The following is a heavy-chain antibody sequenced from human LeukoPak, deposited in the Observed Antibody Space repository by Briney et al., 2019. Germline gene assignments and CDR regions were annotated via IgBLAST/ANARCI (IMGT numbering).Heavy chain of an antibody. V-gene: IGHV4-4*02. Sequence: SETLSLTCAVSGGSISSSNWWSWVRQPPGQGLEWIGEIYHSGSTNYNPSLKSRVTISVDKSKNQFSLKLSSVTAADTAVYYCARGAPYDYVWGSYRYTPPYYFDYWGQGTLVTVSS. CDR1: GGSISSSNW. D-gene: IGHD3-16*02. CDR2: IYHSGST. J-gene: IGHJ4*02. CDR3: ARGAPYDYVWGSYRYTPPYYFDY.